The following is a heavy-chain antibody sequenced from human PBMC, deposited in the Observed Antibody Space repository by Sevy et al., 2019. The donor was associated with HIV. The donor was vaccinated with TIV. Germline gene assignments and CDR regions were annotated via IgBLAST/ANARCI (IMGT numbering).Heavy chain of an antibody. V-gene: IGHV3-7*01. Sequence: GGSLRLSCVVSGFTFRNYWMSWVRQAPGKGLEWVANINQNGTEIYPVDSVKGRFTFSRDNTKNSVYLQMNSLRAEDTAIYYCAINSDYGMDAWGQGTTVTVSS. CDR2: INQNGTEI. D-gene: IGHD4-4*01. J-gene: IGHJ6*02. CDR1: GFTFRNYW. CDR3: AINSDYGMDA.